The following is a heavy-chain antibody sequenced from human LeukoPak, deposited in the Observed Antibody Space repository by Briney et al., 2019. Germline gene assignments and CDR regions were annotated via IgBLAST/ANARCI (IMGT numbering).Heavy chain of an antibody. CDR1: GFTFDDYA. CDR3: AREYYDILTGYYNVLDY. D-gene: IGHD3-9*01. V-gene: IGHV3-43*02. J-gene: IGHJ4*02. Sequence: GGSLSLSCAASGFTFDDYAMHWVRQAPGKGLEWVSLISGDGGSTYYADSVKGRFTISRDNSKNSLYLQMNSLRTEDTALYYCAREYYDILTGYYNVLDYWGQGTLVTVSS. CDR2: ISGDGGST.